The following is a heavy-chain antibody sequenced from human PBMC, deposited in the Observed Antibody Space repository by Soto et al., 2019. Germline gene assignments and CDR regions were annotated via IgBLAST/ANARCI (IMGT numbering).Heavy chain of an antibody. J-gene: IGHJ5*01. D-gene: IGHD2-15*01. CDR3: AKSGLLPLSPRFES. CDR2: ISGTGGST. V-gene: IGHV3-23*01. CDR1: GVTFCIYA. Sequence: LEFPCATSGVTFCIYAMVGGRQAPGKGLEWVSTISGTGGSTYYTDSVKGRFTVSRDDSKSTLFLQMNGLRAEDTAIYYCAKSGLLPLSPRFESWGLGILVRVS.